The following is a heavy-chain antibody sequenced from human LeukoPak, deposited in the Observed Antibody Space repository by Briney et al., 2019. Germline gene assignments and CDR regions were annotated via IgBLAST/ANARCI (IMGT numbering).Heavy chain of an antibody. J-gene: IGHJ5*02. D-gene: IGHD1-26*01. CDR1: GFTGINDY. CDR3: TRTDLWVS. CDR2: IYSGGST. V-gene: IGHV3-66*01. Sequence: GGSLRLSCVGSGFTGINDYFSWVRQAPGKGLEWVSVIYSGGSTYYADSVRDRFTISRDKSKNTLYLQMNSLTVEDTAMYYCTRTDLWVSWGQGAQVTVSS.